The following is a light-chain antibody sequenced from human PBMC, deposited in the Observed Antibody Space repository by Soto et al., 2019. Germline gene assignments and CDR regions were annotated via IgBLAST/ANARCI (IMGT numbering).Light chain of an antibody. CDR3: QQYNSYWT. CDR1: QSISSW. Sequence: DIQMTQSPSTLSASVGDRVTITCRASQSISSWLAWYQQKPGKAPKLLIYDASSFESGVPSRFSGRGSRTEFTLTISSLQPDDFATYYCQQYNSYWTFGQGTKVDIK. CDR2: DAS. V-gene: IGKV1-5*01. J-gene: IGKJ1*01.